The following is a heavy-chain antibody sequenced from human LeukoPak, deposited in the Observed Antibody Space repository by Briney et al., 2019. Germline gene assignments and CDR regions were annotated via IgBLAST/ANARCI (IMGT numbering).Heavy chain of an antibody. Sequence: ASVKVSCKASGYIFTSYGISWVRQAPGQGLEWMGWINTDNGKTNYAQKVQGRVTMTTDTSTSTAYMELRSLRSDDTAVYYCARDDFPSWFDPWGQGTLVTVSS. J-gene: IGHJ5*02. CDR2: INTDNGKT. V-gene: IGHV1-18*01. D-gene: IGHD3-3*01. CDR3: ARDDFPSWFDP. CDR1: GYIFTSYG.